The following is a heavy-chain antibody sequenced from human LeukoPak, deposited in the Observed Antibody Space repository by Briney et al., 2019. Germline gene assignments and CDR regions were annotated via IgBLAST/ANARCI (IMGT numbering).Heavy chain of an antibody. CDR2: INPNSGGT. V-gene: IGHV1-2*02. J-gene: IGHJ4*02. CDR3: ARGLTGGNY. Sequence: ASVTVSFKASGYTFTVYYMHWVRQAPGQGVEWMGWINPNSGGTNYAQKFQGRVTMTRDTSISTAYMELSRLRSDDTAVYYCARGLTGGNYWGQGTLVTVSS. D-gene: IGHD7-27*01. CDR1: GYTFTVYY.